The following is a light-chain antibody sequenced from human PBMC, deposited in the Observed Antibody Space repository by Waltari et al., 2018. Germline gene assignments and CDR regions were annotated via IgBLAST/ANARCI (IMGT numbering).Light chain of an antibody. CDR3: QHHFRLPAT. Sequence: CRASQSMGRYLAWYQQKPGQAPRLLIYGASTRATGIPDRFSGSGSGTDFSLTISGLEPEDSAVYYCQHHFRLPATFGQGTKVEIK. CDR1: QSMGRY. V-gene: IGKV3-20*01. J-gene: IGKJ1*01. CDR2: GAS.